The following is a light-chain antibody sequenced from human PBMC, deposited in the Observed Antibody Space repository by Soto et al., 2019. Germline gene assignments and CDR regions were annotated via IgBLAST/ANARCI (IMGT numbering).Light chain of an antibody. CDR3: SSSTTTNTLYV. Sequence: QSVLTHPASVSRSPGHSITIPFTGTNSYVGGYNYVSWYQHHPGKAPKLMIYEVFNRPSVVSSRFSGSKSGSTASLKISGLQAEDEADYYCSSSTTTNTLYVFGTGTKVTAL. CDR2: EVF. CDR1: NSYVGGYNY. V-gene: IGLV2-14*01. J-gene: IGLJ1*01.